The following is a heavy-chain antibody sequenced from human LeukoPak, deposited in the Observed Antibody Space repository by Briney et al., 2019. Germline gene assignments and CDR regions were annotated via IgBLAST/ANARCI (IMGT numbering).Heavy chain of an antibody. CDR3: ARAGYSYSLGSFDP. J-gene: IGHJ5*02. V-gene: IGHV4-59*01. CDR1: GGSISTYY. Sequence: PSETQSLTCSVSGGSISTYYWSWIRQPPGKGLEWIGYIYYSGSTNNNPSLKSRVTISVDTSKNQFSLKLSSVTAADTAVYYCARAGYSYSLGSFDPWGQGTLVTVSS. D-gene: IGHD5-18*01. CDR2: IYYSGST.